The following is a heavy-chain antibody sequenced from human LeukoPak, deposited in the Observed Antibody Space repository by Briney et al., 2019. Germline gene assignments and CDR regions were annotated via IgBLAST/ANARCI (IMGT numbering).Heavy chain of an antibody. D-gene: IGHD2-15*01. Sequence: GGSLRLSCAASGFTFSSYWMSLVRQAPGKGLERGSNIKQDGSEKYYVDSVKGRFTISRDNAKNSLYLQMNSLRAEDTAVYYCASGWHGDAFDIWGQGTMVTVSS. CDR3: ASGWHGDAFDI. J-gene: IGHJ3*02. CDR1: GFTFSSYW. CDR2: IKQDGSEK. V-gene: IGHV3-7*01.